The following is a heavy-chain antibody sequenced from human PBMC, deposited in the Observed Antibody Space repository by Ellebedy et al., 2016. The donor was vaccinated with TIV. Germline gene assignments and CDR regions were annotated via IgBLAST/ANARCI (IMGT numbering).Heavy chain of an antibody. CDR2: IHHSGNS. CDR1: GGSINNYY. J-gene: IGHJ5*02. Sequence: MPSETLSLTCSVSGGSINNYYWAWIRQPPGQGLGWIGDIHHSGNSLIHPSLNSRVTLSLDTSKSQFSLKLSSVTAADTAAYYCARQPDSSNWYMVWWFDPWGQGTLVTVSS. V-gene: IGHV4-59*08. D-gene: IGHD6-13*01. CDR3: ARQPDSSNWYMVWWFDP.